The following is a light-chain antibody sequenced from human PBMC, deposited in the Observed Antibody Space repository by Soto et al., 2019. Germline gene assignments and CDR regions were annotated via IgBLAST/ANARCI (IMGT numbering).Light chain of an antibody. CDR1: QSVSSK. J-gene: IGKJ4*01. Sequence: EIVMTQSPATLSVSPGERATLSCRASQSVSSKLAWYQQKSGQAPRLLIYDASTRARATDVPARFSGSGSGKEFTLTISSLQSEDFAVYYCQQYNNWPPVFGGGTKVEIK. CDR3: QQYNNWPPV. V-gene: IGKV3-15*01. CDR2: DAS.